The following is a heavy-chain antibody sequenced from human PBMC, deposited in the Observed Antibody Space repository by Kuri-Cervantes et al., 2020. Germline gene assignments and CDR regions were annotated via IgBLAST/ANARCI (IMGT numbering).Heavy chain of an antibody. Sequence: GGSLRLSCAASGFTFSSYAMHWVRQAPGKGLEWVAVISYDGSNKYYADSVKGRFTISRDSSKNTLYLQMNSLRAEDTAVYYCAKDKGPYYYYYYMDVWGKGTTVTVSS. J-gene: IGHJ6*03. V-gene: IGHV3-30*07. CDR2: ISYDGSNK. CDR1: GFTFSSYA. CDR3: AKDKGPYYYYYYMDV.